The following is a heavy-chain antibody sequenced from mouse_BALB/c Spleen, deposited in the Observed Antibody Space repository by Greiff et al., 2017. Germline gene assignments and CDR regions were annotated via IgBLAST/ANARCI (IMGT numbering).Heavy chain of an antibody. Sequence: EVKLQESGPGLVKPSQSLSLTCSVTGYSITSGYYWNWIRQFPGNKLEWMGYISYDGSNNYNPSLKNRISITRDTSKNQFFLMLNSVTTEDTATYYCARDYGNYGDYWGQGTSVTVSS. CDR1: GYSITSGYY. D-gene: IGHD2-1*01. CDR2: ISYDGSN. CDR3: ARDYGNYGDY. J-gene: IGHJ4*01. V-gene: IGHV3-6*02.